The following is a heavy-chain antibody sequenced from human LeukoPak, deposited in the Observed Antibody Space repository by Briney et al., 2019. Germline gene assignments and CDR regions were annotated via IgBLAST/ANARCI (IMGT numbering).Heavy chain of an antibody. D-gene: IGHD6-6*01. Sequence: ASVKVSCKVSGYTFTSYAMNWVRQAPGQGLEWMGWINTNTGNPTYAQGFTGRFVFSLDTSVSTAYLQISSLKAEDTAVYYCERVGCGAARHCYYYHGMDVWGQGTTVTVSS. CDR2: INTNTGNP. CDR3: ERVGCGAARHCYYYHGMDV. CDR1: GYTFTSYA. J-gene: IGHJ6*02. V-gene: IGHV7-4-1*02.